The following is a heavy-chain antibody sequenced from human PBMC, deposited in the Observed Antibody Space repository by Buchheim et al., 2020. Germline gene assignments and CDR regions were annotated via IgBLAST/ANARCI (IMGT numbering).Heavy chain of an antibody. Sequence: QVQLVESGGGLVKPGGSLRLSCAASGFTFSDYYMSWIRQAPGKGLEWVSYISSSSSYTNYAESVKGRFTISRDNAKNSLYLQMNSLRAEDTAVYYCARTLITGIFFRLFLDPNFDYWGQGTL. D-gene: IGHD1-20*01. CDR3: ARTLITGIFFRLFLDPNFDY. CDR2: ISSSSSYT. CDR1: GFTFSDYY. V-gene: IGHV3-11*05. J-gene: IGHJ4*02.